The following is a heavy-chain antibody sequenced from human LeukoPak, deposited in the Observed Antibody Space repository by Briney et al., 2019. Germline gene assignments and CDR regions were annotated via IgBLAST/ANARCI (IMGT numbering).Heavy chain of an antibody. CDR1: GCTFTSYG. J-gene: IGHJ6*02. Sequence: ASVKVSCKASGCTFTSYGISWVRQAPGQGLEWMGWISAYNGNTNYAQKLQGRVTMTTDTSTSTAYMELRSLRSDDTTVYYCARDRGSHHCDHLYYYGMDVWGQGTTVTVSS. V-gene: IGHV1-18*01. CDR2: ISAYNGNT. D-gene: IGHD1-14*01. CDR3: ARDRGSHHCDHLYYYGMDV.